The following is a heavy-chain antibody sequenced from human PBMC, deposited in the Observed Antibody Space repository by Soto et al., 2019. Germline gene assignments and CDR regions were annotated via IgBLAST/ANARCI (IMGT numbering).Heavy chain of an antibody. CDR3: ARDAMTTVTIKYNWFDP. Sequence: EASVKVSCKASGYTFTSYGISWVRQAPGQGLEWMGWISAYNGNTNYAQKLQGRVTMTTDTSTSTAYMELRSLRSDDTAVYYCARDAMTTVTIKYNWFDPWGQGTLVTVSS. CDR1: GYTFTSYG. V-gene: IGHV1-18*04. J-gene: IGHJ5*02. CDR2: ISAYNGNT. D-gene: IGHD4-17*01.